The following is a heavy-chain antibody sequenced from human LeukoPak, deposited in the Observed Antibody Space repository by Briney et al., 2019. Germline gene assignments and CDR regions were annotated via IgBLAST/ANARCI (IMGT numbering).Heavy chain of an antibody. Sequence: SETLSLTCTVSGGSTSHYYWSWIRQPPEKGLEWIGYTYYGGSTKFNPSLKSRVAISVDTSKKQFSLNLTSVTAADTAVYYCARGPSVTSIGGPWGQGTLVTVSA. D-gene: IGHD4-17*01. CDR1: GGSTSHYY. V-gene: IGHV4-59*01. J-gene: IGHJ5*02. CDR2: TYYGGST. CDR3: ARGPSVTSIGGP.